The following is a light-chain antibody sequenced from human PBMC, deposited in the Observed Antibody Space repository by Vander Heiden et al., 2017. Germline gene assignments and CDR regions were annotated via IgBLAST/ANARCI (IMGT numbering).Light chain of an antibody. V-gene: IGKV3-15*01. J-gene: IGKJ2*01. CDR1: QSVSSN. CDR3: QHYNNWPPMYS. Sequence: VTTQSPGTLSVPPGERVTLPCRASQSVSSNLAWYQQKPGQAPRLLIHSAYNRATGIPARFSGSGSGTEFTLTISSLQSEDCAVYYCQHYNNWPPMYSFGQGAKLEIQ. CDR2: SAY.